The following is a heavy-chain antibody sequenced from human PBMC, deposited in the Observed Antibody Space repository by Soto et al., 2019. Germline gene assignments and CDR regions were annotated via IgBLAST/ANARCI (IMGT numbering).Heavy chain of an antibody. CDR3: ARDRGRVTLEPDAFDI. CDR1: GYTFTSYG. V-gene: IGHV1-18*01. CDR2: ISAYNGNT. D-gene: IGHD2-21*02. Sequence: ASVKVSCKASGYTFTSYGISWVRQAPGQGLEWMGWISAYNGNTNYAQKLQGRVTMTTDTSTSTAYMELRSLRSDDTAVYYCARDRGRVTLEPDAFDIWGQGTMVTVSS. J-gene: IGHJ3*02.